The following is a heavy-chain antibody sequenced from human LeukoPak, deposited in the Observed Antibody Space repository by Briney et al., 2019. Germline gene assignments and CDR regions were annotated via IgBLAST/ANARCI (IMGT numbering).Heavy chain of an antibody. CDR2: INQGGNQD. J-gene: IGHJ4*02. Sequence: AGGSLRLSCAASGLAFSAYWMSWVRQAPGMGLEWVANINQGGNQDAYVASVRGRFTVSRDNAKNSLYLQMNSLRAEDTAVYYCARGHSSSWYYFDYWGQGTLVTVSS. CDR3: ARGHSSSWYYFDY. D-gene: IGHD6-13*01. CDR1: GLAFSAYW. V-gene: IGHV3-7*01.